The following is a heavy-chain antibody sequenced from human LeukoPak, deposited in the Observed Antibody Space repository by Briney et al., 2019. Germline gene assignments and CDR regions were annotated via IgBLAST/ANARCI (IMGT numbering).Heavy chain of an antibody. D-gene: IGHD1-26*01. CDR1: GYTFSRYG. CDR3: GRDWDWHVQF. Sequence: GASVKVSCKTSGYTFSRYGFSWVRQALGQGLEWIGWIGVFNGNRNYAKSVQGRITLTADTSTNTTYMELRSLTSDDTAVYFCGRDWDWHVQFWGQGTLITVSS. CDR2: IGVFNGNR. V-gene: IGHV1-18*01. J-gene: IGHJ4*02.